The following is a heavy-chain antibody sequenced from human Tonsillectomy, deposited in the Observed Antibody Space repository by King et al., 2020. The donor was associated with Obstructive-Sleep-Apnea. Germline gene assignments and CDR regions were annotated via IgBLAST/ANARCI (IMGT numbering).Heavy chain of an antibody. V-gene: IGHV4-39*07. Sequence: VQLQESGPGLVKPSETLSLTCTVSSASISSSSYYWGWIRQPPGKGLEWIGSIYYSGSTYYNPSLKSRVTISVDTSKNQFSLNLRSVTAADTAVYYCARDWFGSYKSYYFDYWGQGTLVTVSS. D-gene: IGHD3-10*01. J-gene: IGHJ4*02. CDR3: ARDWFGSYKSYYFDY. CDR1: SASISSSSYY. CDR2: IYYSGST.